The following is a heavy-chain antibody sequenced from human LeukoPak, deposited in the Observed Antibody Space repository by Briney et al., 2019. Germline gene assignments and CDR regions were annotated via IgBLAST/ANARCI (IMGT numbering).Heavy chain of an antibody. CDR1: GFTFSSYS. J-gene: IGHJ1*01. CDR2: ISSSSSYI. Sequence: PGGSLRLSCAASGFTFSSYSMNWVRQAPGKGLEWVSSISSSSSYIYYADSVKGRFTISRDNAKNSLYLQMNSPRAEDTAVYYCAGGPEPSRYFQHWGQGTLVTVSS. D-gene: IGHD1-14*01. V-gene: IGHV3-21*01. CDR3: AGGPEPSRYFQH.